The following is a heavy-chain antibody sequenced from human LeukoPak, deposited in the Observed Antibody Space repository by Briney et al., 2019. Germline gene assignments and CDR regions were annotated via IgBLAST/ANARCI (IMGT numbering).Heavy chain of an antibody. V-gene: IGHV3-33*01. CDR2: ICYNGSTK. CDR1: GFTFTHYG. Sequence: GGSLTHSRRASGFTFTHYGTHWVRQTPPTGLACAALICYNGSTKYYLHSVKGRFTIYRDNSKNTLYLQTNRLRAEATAVYYRARDHADSSGFDYCGQGPLAPVSS. D-gene: IGHD6-6*01. CDR3: ARDHADSSGFDY. J-gene: IGHJ4*02.